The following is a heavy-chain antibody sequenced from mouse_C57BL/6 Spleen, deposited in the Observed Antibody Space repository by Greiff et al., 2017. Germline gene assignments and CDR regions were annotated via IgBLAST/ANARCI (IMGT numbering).Heavy chain of an antibody. Sequence: VQLLQSGAELVRPGTSVKVSCKASGFAFTNYLIEWVKQRPGQGLEWIGVINPGSGGTNYNEKFKGKATLTADKSSSTAYMRLGSLTSEDSAVYFCARGGYYRFAYWGQGTLVTVSA. D-gene: IGHD2-3*01. CDR3: ARGGYYRFAY. CDR2: INPGSGGT. CDR1: GFAFTNYL. V-gene: IGHV1-54*01. J-gene: IGHJ3*01.